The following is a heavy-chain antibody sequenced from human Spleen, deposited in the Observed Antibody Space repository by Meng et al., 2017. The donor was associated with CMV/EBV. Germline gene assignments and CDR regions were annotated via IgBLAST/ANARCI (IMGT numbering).Heavy chain of an antibody. Sequence: GESLKISCAASGFTFSSYWMSWVRQAPGKGLEWVANIKQDGSEKYYVDSVKGRFTISRDNAKNSLYLQMNSLRAEDTAVYYCVREMWEDTAMVFDYWGQGTLVTVSS. CDR3: VREMWEDTAMVFDY. J-gene: IGHJ4*02. D-gene: IGHD5-18*01. CDR2: IKQDGSEK. CDR1: GFTFSSYW. V-gene: IGHV3-7*01.